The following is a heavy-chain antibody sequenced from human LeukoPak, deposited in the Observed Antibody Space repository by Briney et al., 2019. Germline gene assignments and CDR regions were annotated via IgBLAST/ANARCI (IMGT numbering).Heavy chain of an antibody. CDR1: GGSISSYY. CDR3: ARDRGAAAGIFDY. Sequence: PSETLSLTCTVSGGSISSYYWSWIRQAPGKGLEWIGYIYYSGSTNYNPSLKSRVTISVDTSKNQFSLKLSSVTAADTAVYYCARDRGAAAGIFDYWGQGTLVTVSS. D-gene: IGHD6-13*01. V-gene: IGHV4-59*12. CDR2: IYYSGST. J-gene: IGHJ4*02.